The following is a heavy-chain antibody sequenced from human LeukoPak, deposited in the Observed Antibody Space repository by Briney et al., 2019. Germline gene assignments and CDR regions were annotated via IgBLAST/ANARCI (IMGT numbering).Heavy chain of an antibody. D-gene: IGHD3-10*01. CDR3: AGMVRGRNYFDY. Sequence: PGGSLRLSCAASGFTFSSYSMNWVRQAPGKGLEWVSSISSSSSYIYYADSVKGRFTISRDNAKNSLYLQMNSLRAEDTAVYYCAGMVRGRNYFDYWGQGTLVTVSS. CDR2: ISSSSSYI. V-gene: IGHV3-21*01. CDR1: GFTFSSYS. J-gene: IGHJ4*02.